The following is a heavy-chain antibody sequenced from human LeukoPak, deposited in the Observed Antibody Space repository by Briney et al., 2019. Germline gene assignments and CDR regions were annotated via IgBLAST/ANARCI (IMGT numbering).Heavy chain of an antibody. CDR1: GLTFSSHW. CDR2: ITNDGSST. V-gene: IGHV3-74*01. CDR3: ARSLTDYNWFDP. Sequence: GGSLRFSCAASGLTFSSHWMHWVRQAPGKGLVWVSRITNDGSSTTYADSVKGRFTISRDNAKNSLYLQMNSLRAEDTAVYYCARSLTDYNWFDPWGQGTLVTVSS. D-gene: IGHD1-14*01. J-gene: IGHJ5*02.